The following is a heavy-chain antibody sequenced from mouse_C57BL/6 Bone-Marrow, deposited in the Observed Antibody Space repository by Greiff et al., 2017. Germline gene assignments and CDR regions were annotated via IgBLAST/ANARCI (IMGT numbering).Heavy chain of an antibody. CDR3: VDITAGVYYDAMDD. J-gene: IGHJ4*01. Sequence: QVQLQQPGAELVMPGASVKLSCKASGYTFTSYWMHWVKQRPGQGLEWIGEIDPSDGGTNYNQKFKGKATLTVDKSSSTAYMQLSSLTSEDSAVYYCVDITAGVYYDAMDDWGQGTSVTVSS. CDR1: GYTFTSYW. D-gene: IGHD1-1*01. CDR2: IDPSDGGT. V-gene: IGHV1-69*01.